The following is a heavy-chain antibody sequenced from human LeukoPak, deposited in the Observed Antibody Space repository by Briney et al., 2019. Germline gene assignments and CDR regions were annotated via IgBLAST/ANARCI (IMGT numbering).Heavy chain of an antibody. J-gene: IGHJ4*02. CDR3: ARDHGGDVLFDY. Sequence: GASVKVSCKASGYTFIGYYIHWVRQAPGQGLEWMAWINPNSGVTNYAQKFQGRVTLTRDTPISTAYMELSRLRSDDTAVYYCARDHGGDVLFDYWGQGTLVTVSS. CDR1: GYTFIGYY. D-gene: IGHD2-21*01. V-gene: IGHV1-2*02. CDR2: INPNSGVT.